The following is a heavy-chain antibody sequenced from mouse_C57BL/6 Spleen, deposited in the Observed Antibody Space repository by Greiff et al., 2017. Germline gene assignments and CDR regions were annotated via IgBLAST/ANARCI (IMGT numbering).Heavy chain of an antibody. V-gene: IGHV1-55*01. D-gene: IGHD2-12*01. CDR1: GYTFTSYW. Sequence: VQLQQPGAELVQPGASVKMSCKASGYTFTSYWITWVKQRPGQGLEWIGDIYPGSGSTNYNEKFKSKATLTVDTSASTAYMQLSSLTSEDSAVYYCARLYNYTTAWFAYWGQGTLVTVSA. CDR3: ARLYNYTTAWFAY. J-gene: IGHJ3*01. CDR2: IYPGSGST.